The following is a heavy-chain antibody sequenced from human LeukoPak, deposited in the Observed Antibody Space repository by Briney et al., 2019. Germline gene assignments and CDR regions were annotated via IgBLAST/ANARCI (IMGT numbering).Heavy chain of an antibody. D-gene: IGHD3-22*01. CDR1: GYTFTGYY. CDR2: INPNSGGT. J-gene: IGHJ4*02. CDR3: AREPYYYDSSGYYPGGYFDY. Sequence: GASVKVSCKASGYTFTGYYMHWVRQAPGQGLEWMGWINPNSGGTNYAQKFQGRVTMTTDTSTSTAYMELRSLRSDDTAVYYCAREPYYYDSSGYYPGGYFDYWGQGTLVTVSS. V-gene: IGHV1-2*02.